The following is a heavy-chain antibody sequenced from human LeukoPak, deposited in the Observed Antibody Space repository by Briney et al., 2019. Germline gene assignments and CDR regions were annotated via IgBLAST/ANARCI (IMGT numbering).Heavy chain of an antibody. J-gene: IGHJ4*02. Sequence: SETLSLTCTVSGGSISSSSYYWGWLRQPPGKGLEWIGSIYYSGSTYYNPSLKSRVTISVDTSKNQFSLKLSSVTAADTAVYYCARVLSGMATNRFDYWGQGTLVTVSS. CDR3: ARVLSGMATNRFDY. CDR1: GGSISSSSYY. D-gene: IGHD5-24*01. V-gene: IGHV4-39*07. CDR2: IYYSGST.